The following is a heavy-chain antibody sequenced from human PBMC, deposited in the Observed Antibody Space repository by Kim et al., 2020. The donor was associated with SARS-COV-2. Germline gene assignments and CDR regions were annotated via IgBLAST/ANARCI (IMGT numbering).Heavy chain of an antibody. V-gene: IGHV3-15*01. D-gene: IGHD5-18*01. J-gene: IGHJ4*02. CDR3: TTAWGTAMVPFDY. Sequence: YAAPVKGRFTISRDDSKNTLYLQMNSLKTEDTAVYYCTTAWGTAMVPFDYWGQGTLVTVSS.